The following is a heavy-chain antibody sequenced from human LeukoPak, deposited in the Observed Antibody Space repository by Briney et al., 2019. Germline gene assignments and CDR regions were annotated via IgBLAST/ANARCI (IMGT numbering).Heavy chain of an antibody. J-gene: IGHJ4*02. CDR3: ARHGLTSYGGQPKKSFDF. Sequence: SETLSLTCAVSRGSITGYFWSWVRQPPGKGLEWIAYTHYSGHSDYNPSLKSRVTISVDTSKNQLSLTLSSVTAADTAVYYCARHGLTSYGGQPKKSFDFWGQGTLITVSS. D-gene: IGHD4-23*01. V-gene: IGHV4-59*08. CDR1: RGSITGYF. CDR2: THYSGHS.